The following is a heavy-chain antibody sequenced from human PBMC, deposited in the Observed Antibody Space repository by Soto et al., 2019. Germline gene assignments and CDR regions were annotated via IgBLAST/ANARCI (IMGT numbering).Heavy chain of an antibody. CDR3: ARVGTRVSSPDASSPYTFATCLDL. D-gene: IGHD3-16*01. Sequence: SETLSLTCPISGYHKNRNNYVDGKRLHPGGGRIIKKRIYHGGSIYYNPSLNSRGTLSIDMTNNHVSLILNSVTAADTAVFFCARVGTRVSSPDASSPYTFATCLDLWGQGILVTASS. J-gene: IGHJ5*02. V-gene: IGHV4-38-2*02. CDR1: GYHKNRNNY. CDR2: IYHGGSI.